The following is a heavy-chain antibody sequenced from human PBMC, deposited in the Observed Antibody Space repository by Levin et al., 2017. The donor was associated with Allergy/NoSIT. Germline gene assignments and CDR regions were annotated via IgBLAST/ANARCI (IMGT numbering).Heavy chain of an antibody. CDR3: ARGRGSAWSLGSFDH. V-gene: IGHV3-9*01. J-gene: IGHJ4*02. D-gene: IGHD6-19*01. CDR2: ISWNSGNI. CDR1: GFTFDDYA. Sequence: GGSLRLSCAASGFTFDDYAMHWVRQAPGKGLLWVSGISWNSGNIGYAESVKGRFTISRDNVKNSLYLQMNSLRTEDTALYYCARGRGSAWSLGSFDHWGQGALVSVSS.